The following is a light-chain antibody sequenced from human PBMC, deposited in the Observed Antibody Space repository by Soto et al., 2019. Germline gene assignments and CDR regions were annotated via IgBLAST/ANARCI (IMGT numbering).Light chain of an antibody. V-gene: IGKV4-1*01. CDR3: QQYYSTWT. Sequence: DIVMTQSPDSLAVSLGERATLDCKSSQSLLSRSNNRNYLAWYQQKPGQPPKLLISWASTRESGVPGRFSGSGSGTDFTLTISSLQAEDVAVYYCQQYYSTWTFGQGTKVEIK. CDR2: WAS. J-gene: IGKJ1*01. CDR1: QSLLSRSNNRNY.